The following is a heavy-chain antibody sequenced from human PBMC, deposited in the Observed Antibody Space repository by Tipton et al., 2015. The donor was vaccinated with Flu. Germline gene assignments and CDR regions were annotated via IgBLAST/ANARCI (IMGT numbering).Heavy chain of an antibody. Sequence: SLRLSCAASGFIFSSYWMNWVRQAPGRGLEWMSSITSNARYIYYADSVRGRFTISRDNAKNSLYLQMNSLRAEDTAVYYCARDYGSSSYFHYYPMDGWGHGTPLPVSS. D-gene: IGHD3-22*01. CDR3: ARDYGSSSYFHYYPMDG. J-gene: IGHJ6*02. CDR2: ITSNARYI. CDR1: GFIFSSYW. V-gene: IGHV3-21*01.